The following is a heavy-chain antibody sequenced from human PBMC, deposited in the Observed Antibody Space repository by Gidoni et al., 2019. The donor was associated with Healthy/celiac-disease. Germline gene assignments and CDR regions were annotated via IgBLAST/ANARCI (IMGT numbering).Heavy chain of an antibody. CDR3: AKDRPRRDGAADKVPDYYYGMDV. V-gene: IGHV3-23*01. CDR1: GFNFSSYA. CDR2: ISGSGGST. Sequence: EVQLLESGGGLVQPGGSLRLSCAASGFNFSSYAMCWVRQAPGKGLEWVSAISGSGGSTYYADSVKGRFTISRDNSKNTLYLQMNSLRAEDTAVYYCAKDRPRRDGAADKVPDYYYGMDVWGQGTTVTVSS. J-gene: IGHJ6*02. D-gene: IGHD6-13*01.